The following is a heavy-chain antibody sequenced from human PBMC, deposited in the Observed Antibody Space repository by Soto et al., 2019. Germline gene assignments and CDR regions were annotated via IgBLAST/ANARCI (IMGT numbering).Heavy chain of an antibody. Sequence: QVQLLQSGAEVKKPGASVKISCKASGYTFSFDYLSWVRRAPGQGLQWMGKINPDGGVTTYAQSFQGRVSITSDASTGTVYMELSSLTSDDTAVYYCAKGRRNTFWGQGTLVSVSS. CDR2: INPDGGVT. V-gene: IGHV1-46*01. CDR3: AKGRRNTF. J-gene: IGHJ4*02. D-gene: IGHD3-10*01. CDR1: GYTFSFDY.